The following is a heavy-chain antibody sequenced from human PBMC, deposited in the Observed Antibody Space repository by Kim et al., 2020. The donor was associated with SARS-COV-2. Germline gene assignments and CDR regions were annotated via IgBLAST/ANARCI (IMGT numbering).Heavy chain of an antibody. CDR1: GGTFSSYA. CDR3: ARDQLSGEIAAAGIALDY. J-gene: IGHJ4*02. CDR2: IIPIFGTA. Sequence: SVKVSCKASGGTFSSYAISWVRQAPGQGLEWMGGIIPIFGTANYAQKFQGRVTITADESTSTAYMELSSLRSEDTAVYYCARDQLSGEIAAAGIALDYWGQGTLVTVSS. D-gene: IGHD6-13*01. V-gene: IGHV1-69*13.